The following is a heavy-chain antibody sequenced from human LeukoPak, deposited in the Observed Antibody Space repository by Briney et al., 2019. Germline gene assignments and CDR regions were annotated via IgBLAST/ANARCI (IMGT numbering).Heavy chain of an antibody. CDR2: IRGGGAHP. J-gene: IGHJ4*02. CDR1: GFTFGNYA. D-gene: IGHD4-17*01. V-gene: IGHV3-23*01. Sequence: PGGSLRLSCAASGFTFGNYAMDWVRQAPGKGLEWVASIRGGGAHPNFADSVRGRFTISRDNSKNTLYLQMNSLRAEDTAVYYCAKHKENYGDSCLDDYWGQGTLVTVSS. CDR3: AKHKENYGDSCLDDY.